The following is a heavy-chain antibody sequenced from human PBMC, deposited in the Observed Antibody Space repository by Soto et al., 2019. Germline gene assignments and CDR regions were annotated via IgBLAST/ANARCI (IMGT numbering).Heavy chain of an antibody. CDR3: ANDMNWGGMTTIHYFDS. V-gene: IGHV3-9*02. CDR2: ISSNSDTI. Sequence: EVQLVESGGGLVQPGRSLRLSCVASGFTADDYALHWVRQAPGKGLEWVSGISSNSDTIHYADSVKGRFTISRDNAKNSLFLQMNSLRPEDTAVYYCANDMNWGGMTTIHYFDSWGQGTLVTVSS. J-gene: IGHJ4*02. D-gene: IGHD4-17*01. CDR1: GFTADDYA.